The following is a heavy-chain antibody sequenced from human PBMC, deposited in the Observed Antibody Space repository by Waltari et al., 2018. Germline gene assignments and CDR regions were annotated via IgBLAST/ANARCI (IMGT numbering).Heavy chain of an antibody. Sequence: EVQLLESGGGLVQPGGSLRLSCAASGFPFSSYAMSWVRPAPGRGLEWVSVIYSGGSSTYYADSVKGRFTISRDNSKNTLYLQMNSLRAEDTAVYYCARTDSSSWYPTTTGPFDIWGQGTMVTVSS. CDR2: IYSGGSST. V-gene: IGHV3-23*03. J-gene: IGHJ3*02. CDR1: GFPFSSYA. D-gene: IGHD6-13*01. CDR3: ARTDSSSWYPTTTGPFDI.